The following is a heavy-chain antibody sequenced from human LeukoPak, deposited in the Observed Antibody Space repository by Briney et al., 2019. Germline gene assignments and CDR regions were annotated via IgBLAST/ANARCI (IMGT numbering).Heavy chain of an antibody. V-gene: IGHV1-2*02. J-gene: IGHJ4*02. CDR1: GYTFTGYY. CDR2: INPNSGGT. CDR3: ARAPQGRWYQLLSGQVDY. Sequence: ASVKVSCKASGYTFTGYYMHWVRQAPGQGLEWMGWINPNSGGTNYAQKFQGRVTMTRDTSISAAYMELSRLRSDDTAVYYCARAPQGRWYQLLSGQVDYWGQGTLVTVSS. D-gene: IGHD2-2*01.